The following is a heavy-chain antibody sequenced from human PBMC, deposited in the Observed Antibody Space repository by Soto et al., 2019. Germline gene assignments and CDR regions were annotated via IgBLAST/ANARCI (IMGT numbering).Heavy chain of an antibody. CDR3: ARDDDNDANALDX. V-gene: IGHV3-33*01. CDR1: GFTFSKYG. J-gene: IGHJ4*02. Sequence: GGSLRLSCAASGFTFSKYGMHWVRQAPGKGLEWVGVIWNDGIRKVYVDSVKGRFTISRDNSKNTLDLQMNNLRDEDTAVYYCARDDDNDANALDXWGPVPLVTVSX. CDR2: IWNDGIRK.